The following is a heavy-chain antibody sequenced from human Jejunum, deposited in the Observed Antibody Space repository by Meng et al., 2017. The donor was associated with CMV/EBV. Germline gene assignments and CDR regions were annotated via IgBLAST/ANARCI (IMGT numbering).Heavy chain of an antibody. V-gene: IGHV3-20*03. D-gene: IGHD1-26*01. CDR2: INPNGGST. J-gene: IGHJ4*02. Sequence: SGFTFDDFGMSWVRQAPGKGLEWVSRINPNGGSTGYVDSVKGRFTISRDNAKNSMYLQMNSLRAEDTAFYYCARGYSNTNYFDNWGQGTLVTVSS. CDR1: GFTFDDFG. CDR3: ARGYSNTNYFDN.